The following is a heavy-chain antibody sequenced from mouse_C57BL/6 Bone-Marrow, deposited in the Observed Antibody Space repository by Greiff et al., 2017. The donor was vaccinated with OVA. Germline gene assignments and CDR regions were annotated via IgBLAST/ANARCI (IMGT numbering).Heavy chain of an antibody. CDR1: GYAFSSSW. CDR2: IYPGDGDT. CDR3: ARWNYCSSRDY. D-gene: IGHD1-1*01. J-gene: IGHJ2*01. V-gene: IGHV1-82*01. Sequence: QVQLQQSGPELVKPGASVKISCKASGYAFSSSWMNWVKQRPGKGLEWIGRIYPGDGDTNYNGKFKGKATLTADKSSSTAYMQLSSLTSEDSAVYFCARWNYCSSRDYWGQGTTLTVSS.